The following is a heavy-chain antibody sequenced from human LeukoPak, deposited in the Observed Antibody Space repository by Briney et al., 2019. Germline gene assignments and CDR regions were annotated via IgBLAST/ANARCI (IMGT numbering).Heavy chain of an antibody. J-gene: IGHJ4*02. D-gene: IGHD2/OR15-2a*01. CDR2: ISSSGSTI. CDR1: GDTFSDFS. V-gene: IGHV3-48*04. CDR3: ARASTTSDFDY. Sequence: PGGSLTLSCAASGDTFSDFSVNWVRQAPGKGLEWVSYISSSGSTIYYADSVKGRFTISRDNAKNSLYLQMNSLRAEDTAVYYCARASTTSDFDYWGQGTLVTVSS.